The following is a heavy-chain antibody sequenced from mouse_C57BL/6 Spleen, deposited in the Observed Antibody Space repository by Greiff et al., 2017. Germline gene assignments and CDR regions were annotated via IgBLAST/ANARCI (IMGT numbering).Heavy chain of an antibody. CDR2: IYPGDGDT. J-gene: IGHJ4*01. CDR1: GYAFSSYW. Sequence: VQLQQSGAELVKPGASVQISCKASGYAFSSYWMNWVKQRPGKGLEWIGQIYPGDGDTNYNGKFKGKATLTADKSSSTAYMQLSSLTSEDSAVYFCARGGLDEYAVDNRGQGASVTVSS. D-gene: IGHD1-1*02. CDR3: ARGGLDEYAVDN. V-gene: IGHV1-80*01.